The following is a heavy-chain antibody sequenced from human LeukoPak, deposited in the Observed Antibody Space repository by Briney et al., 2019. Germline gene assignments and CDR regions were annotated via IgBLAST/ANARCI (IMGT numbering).Heavy chain of an antibody. V-gene: IGHV6-1*01. CDR1: RDSVSREIAA. J-gene: IGHJ4*02. CDR3: ARDLQALKLDD. D-gene: IGHD4-11*01. Sequence: SQTLSLTCAISRDSVSREIAACNWVRQSPSRGLEWLGRTYYRSKWYTDYAVSVKSRIIINPDTSKNQFSLHLNSVTPEDTAVYYCARDLQALKLDDCWQGTLVTVSS. CDR2: TYYRSKWYT.